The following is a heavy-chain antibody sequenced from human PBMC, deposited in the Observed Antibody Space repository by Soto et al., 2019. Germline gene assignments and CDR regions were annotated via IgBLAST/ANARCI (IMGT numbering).Heavy chain of an antibody. V-gene: IGHV3-48*04. D-gene: IGHD5-18*01. CDR3: ARGHSIDY. Sequence: EVQPVESGGNLVQPGGSLRLSCAASGFTFSSYSMNWVRQAPDKGLEWISYISSSSSNIYYADSVEGRFTISRDNAKNSLYLQMNSLRAGDTALYYCARGHSIDYWGQGTLVTVSS. J-gene: IGHJ4*02. CDR1: GFTFSSYS. CDR2: ISSSSSNI.